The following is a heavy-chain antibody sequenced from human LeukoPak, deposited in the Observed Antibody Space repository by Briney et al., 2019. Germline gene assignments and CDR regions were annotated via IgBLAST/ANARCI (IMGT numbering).Heavy chain of an antibody. CDR3: ARGDSSGWYSFDY. CDR2: ISSSSSYI. Sequence: GGSLRLSCAASGFTFSSYSMNWVRQAPGKGLEWVSSISSSSSYIYYTDSVKGRFTISRDNAKNSLYLQMNSLRAEDTAVYYCARGDSSGWYSFDYWGQGTLVTVSS. J-gene: IGHJ4*02. D-gene: IGHD6-19*01. V-gene: IGHV3-21*01. CDR1: GFTFSSYS.